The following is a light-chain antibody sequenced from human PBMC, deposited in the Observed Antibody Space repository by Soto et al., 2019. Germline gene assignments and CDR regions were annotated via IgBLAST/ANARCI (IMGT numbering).Light chain of an antibody. CDR2: AAS. J-gene: IGKJ4*01. Sequence: DIQVTQSPSSLSASLGDRVTITCRSGQNINIFLNWYQQKPGRAPMVVISAASNLESGVPSRFSGRGSGTEFTLTISNLQPGDSALYFCQESYSTPLAFGGGTKVDIK. V-gene: IGKV1-39*01. CDR3: QESYSTPLA. CDR1: QNINIF.